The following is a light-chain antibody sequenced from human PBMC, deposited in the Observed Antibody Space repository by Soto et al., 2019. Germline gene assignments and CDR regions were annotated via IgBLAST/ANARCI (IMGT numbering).Light chain of an antibody. CDR2: DAS. J-gene: IGKJ4*01. CDR1: QSVGNNY. Sequence: EIVLTQSPGTLSLSPGERATLSCRASQSVGNNYLAWYQQKPGQAPRFLIYDASSRATGIPDRFSGSGSGTDFTLTISRLEPEDFAVYYCEQYGSTPLTFCGGTKVEIK. V-gene: IGKV3-20*01. CDR3: EQYGSTPLT.